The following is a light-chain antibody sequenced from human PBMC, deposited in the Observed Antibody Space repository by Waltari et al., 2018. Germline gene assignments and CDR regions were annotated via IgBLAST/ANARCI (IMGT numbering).Light chain of an antibody. Sequence: HSALPHPASVSAPSGPPSPIPSPGTSSDVGGNNYVSRYQQHPGKAPNLMSLDDSNRPSGVSSRLAGSKSGNTASLTISGIQAEDEADYYCSSYVSRDTLELFGGGPSLTVL. CDR3: SSYVSRDTLEL. CDR2: DDS. CDR1: SSDVGGNNY. J-gene: IGLJ2*01. V-gene: IGLV2-14*03.